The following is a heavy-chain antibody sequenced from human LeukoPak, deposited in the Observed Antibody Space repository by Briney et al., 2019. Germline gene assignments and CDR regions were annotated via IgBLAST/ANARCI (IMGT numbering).Heavy chain of an antibody. D-gene: IGHD2-21*02. J-gene: IGHJ4*02. CDR3: ARDLLSGDCLDY. Sequence: GGSLRLSCAASGFTFSDYYMSWIRQAPGKGPEWVSYISSSSSYTNYADSVKGRFTISRDNAKNSLYLQMNSLRAEDTAVYYCARDLLSGDCLDYWGQGTLVTVSS. V-gene: IGHV3-11*06. CDR1: GFTFSDYY. CDR2: ISSSSSYT.